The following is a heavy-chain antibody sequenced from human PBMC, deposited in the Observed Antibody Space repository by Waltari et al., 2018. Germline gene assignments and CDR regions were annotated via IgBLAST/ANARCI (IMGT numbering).Heavy chain of an antibody. V-gene: IGHV4-39*07. CDR2: LHYIGDT. Sequence: QLQLQESGPGLVEPSETLSLTCTASGDSISNNNYYWGWIRQPQGTGLEWIGSLHYIGDTYYSSSLKSRVIISVDTSNNQFSLRLTTVTAADTAIYFCARNQRGWFDPWGQGTLVTVSS. CDR3: ARNQRGWFDP. J-gene: IGHJ5*02. CDR1: GDSISNNNYY.